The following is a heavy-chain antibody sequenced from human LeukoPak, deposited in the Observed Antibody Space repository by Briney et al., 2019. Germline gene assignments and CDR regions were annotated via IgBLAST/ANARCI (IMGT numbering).Heavy chain of an antibody. D-gene: IGHD2-21*02. J-gene: IGHJ4*02. V-gene: IGHV1-69*13. CDR3: ARGGYCGGDCYSDY. CDR2: IIPIFGTA. Sequence: GASVKVSCKAPGGTFSSYAISWVRQAPGQGLEWMGGIIPIFGTANYAQKFQGRVTITADESTSTAYMELSSLRSEDTAVYYCARGGYCGGDCYSDYWGQGTLVTVSS. CDR1: GGTFSSYA.